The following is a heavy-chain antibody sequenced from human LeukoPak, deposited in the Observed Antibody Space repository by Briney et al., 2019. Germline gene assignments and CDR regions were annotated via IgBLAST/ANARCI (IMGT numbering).Heavy chain of an antibody. Sequence: GGSLRLSCAASGFTFSDYYMSWIRQAPGKGLEWVSAISGSGGSTYYADSVKGRFTISRDNSKDTLYLQMNSLRAEDTAVYYCAKCGSYYTCQHWGRGTLVTVSS. CDR2: ISGSGGST. CDR1: GFTFSDYY. D-gene: IGHD1-26*01. CDR3: AKCGSYYTCQH. V-gene: IGHV3-23*01. J-gene: IGHJ1*01.